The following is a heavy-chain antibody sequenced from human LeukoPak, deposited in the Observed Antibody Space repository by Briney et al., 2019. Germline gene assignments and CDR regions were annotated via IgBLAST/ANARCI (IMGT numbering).Heavy chain of an antibody. CDR1: GDSVSSNSAA. V-gene: IGHV6-1*01. J-gene: IGHJ4*02. D-gene: IGHD3-22*01. CDR3: ARDRNFGRPYNSIDY. CDR2: TYYRSKWY. Sequence: SQTLSLTCAISGDSVSSNSAAWSWIRQSPSRGLEWLGRTYYRSKWYNAVSVKSRITINPDTSKNQVSLQLNSVTPEDTAVYYCARDRNFGRPYNSIDYWGQGTLVTVSS.